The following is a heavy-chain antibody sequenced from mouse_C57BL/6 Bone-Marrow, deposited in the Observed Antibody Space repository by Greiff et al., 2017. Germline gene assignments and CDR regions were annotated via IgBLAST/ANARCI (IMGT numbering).Heavy chain of an antibody. D-gene: IGHD2-4*01. Sequence: QVQLQQPGAELVMPGASVKLSCKASGYTFTSYWMHWVKQRPGQGLEWIGEIDPSDSYTNYNQKFKGKSTLTVDKSSSTAYMQLSGLTSEDSAVYYCARGGGLRPDYWGQGTTLTVSS. V-gene: IGHV1-69*01. CDR3: ARGGGLRPDY. CDR2: IDPSDSYT. J-gene: IGHJ2*01. CDR1: GYTFTSYW.